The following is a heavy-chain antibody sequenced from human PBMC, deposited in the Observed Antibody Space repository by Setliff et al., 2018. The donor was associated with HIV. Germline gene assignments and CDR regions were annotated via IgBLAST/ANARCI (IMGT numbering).Heavy chain of an antibody. D-gene: IGHD3-10*01. CDR2: FVPMFGSA. Sequence: ASVKVSCKASGGSFSNYAFSWVRQAPGQGLEWMGGFVPMFGSANYAQKFQGRLTITADESTTTVYMELSRFRSDDTAVYYCARGRYYDSGTYFTETWGQGTLVTVSS. CDR3: ARGRYYDSGTYFTET. V-gene: IGHV1-69*13. CDR1: GGSFSNYA. J-gene: IGHJ5*02.